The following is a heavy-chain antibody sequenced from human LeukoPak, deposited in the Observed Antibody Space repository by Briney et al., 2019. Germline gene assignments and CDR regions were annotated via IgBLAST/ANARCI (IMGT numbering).Heavy chain of an antibody. CDR2: IYYSGST. V-gene: IGHV4-59*01. J-gene: IGHJ4*02. D-gene: IGHD2-21*02. CDR1: GGSISSYY. CDR3: ARAGPSYCGGDCYFPVFDY. Sequence: PSETLSLTCTVSGGSISSYYWSWIRQPPGKGLEWIGYIYYSGSTNYNPSLKSRVTISVDTSKNQFSLKLSSVTAADTAVYYCARAGPSYCGGDCYFPVFDYWGQGTLVTVSS.